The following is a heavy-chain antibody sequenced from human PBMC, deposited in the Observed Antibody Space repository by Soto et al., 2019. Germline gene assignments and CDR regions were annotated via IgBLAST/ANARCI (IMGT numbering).Heavy chain of an antibody. V-gene: IGHV4-30-2*01. D-gene: IGHD3-10*01. J-gene: IGHJ5*02. CDR2: IYHSGGT. CDR3: VRTAAGGWFDP. CDR1: GGSINSGGDS. Sequence: QLQLQESGSGLLKPSQTLSLTCAVSGGSINSGGDSWSWIRQPPGKGLEWIGYIYHSGGTYYNPSLKSRVIISIDRSKNQFSLKLTSVTAADTAVYCCVRTAAGGWFDPWGQGTLVTVSS.